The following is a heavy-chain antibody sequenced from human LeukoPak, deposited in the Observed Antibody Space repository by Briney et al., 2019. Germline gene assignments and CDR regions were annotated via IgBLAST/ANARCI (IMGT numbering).Heavy chain of an antibody. D-gene: IGHD2-15*01. J-gene: IGHJ6*02. Sequence: PGGSLRLSCAASGFTFSSYNINWVRQAPGKGLEWVSFISSSSNYIYYADSVKGRFTISRDNAKNSLYLQMNSLRADDTAVYYCARDQRGLTVGAAKCGMDVWGQGTTVTVSS. CDR3: ARDQRGLTVGAAKCGMDV. CDR1: GFTFSSYN. CDR2: ISSSSNYI. V-gene: IGHV3-21*01.